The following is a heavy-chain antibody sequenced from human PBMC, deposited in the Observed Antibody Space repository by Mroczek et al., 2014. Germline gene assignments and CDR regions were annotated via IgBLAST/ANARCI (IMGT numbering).Heavy chain of an antibody. J-gene: IGHJ6*02. CDR2: INHSGST. CDR1: GGSFSGYY. V-gene: IGHV4-34*01. Sequence: QVQLQQWGAGLLKPSETLSLTCAVYGGSFSGYYWSWIRQPPGKGLEWIGEINHSGSTNYNPSLKSRVTISVDTSKNQFSLKLSSVTAADTAVYYCARGRVGFWYYYGMDVWGQGTTVTVSS. CDR3: ARGRVGFWYYYGMDV. D-gene: IGHD1-26*01.